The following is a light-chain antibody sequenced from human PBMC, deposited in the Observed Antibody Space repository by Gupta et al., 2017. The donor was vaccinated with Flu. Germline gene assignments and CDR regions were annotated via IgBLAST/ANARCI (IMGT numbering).Light chain of an antibody. CDR2: KAS. J-gene: IGKJ1*01. CDR1: QSISSW. CDR3: QHDNSYLGT. V-gene: IGKV1-5*03. Sequence: DIQMTQSPSTLSASVGDRVTITCRASQSISSWLAWYQQKPGKAPKLLIYKASSVESGVPSRFSGSGSGTEFTLTISSLQPDDFATYYCQHDNSYLGTFGQGTKVEIK.